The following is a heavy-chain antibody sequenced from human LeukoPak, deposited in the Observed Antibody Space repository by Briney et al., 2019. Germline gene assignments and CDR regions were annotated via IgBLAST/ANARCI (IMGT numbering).Heavy chain of an antibody. CDR1: GGTFSSYA. V-gene: IGHV1-69*04. D-gene: IGHD6-19*01. Sequence: SVKVSCKASGGTFSSYAISWVRQAPGQGLEWMGRIIPILGIANYAQKFQGRVTITADKSTSTAYMELSSLRSEDTAVYYCVRPLGYSSGWYINYAFDIWGQGTMVTVSS. CDR3: VRPLGYSSGWYINYAFDI. CDR2: IIPILGIA. J-gene: IGHJ3*02.